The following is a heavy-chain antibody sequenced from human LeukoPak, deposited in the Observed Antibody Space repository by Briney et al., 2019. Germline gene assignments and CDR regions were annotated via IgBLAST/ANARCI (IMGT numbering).Heavy chain of an antibody. CDR2: ISGSGGST. CDR3: ASEGTTGTTWGPDY. J-gene: IGHJ4*02. D-gene: IGHD1-1*01. CDR1: GFTFSNYA. V-gene: IGHV3-23*01. Sequence: GGSLRLSCAASGFTFSNYAMSWVRQAPGKGLEWVSVISGSGGSTAYADSVKGRFTISRDNAKNTLYLQMNSLRAEDTAVYYCASEGTTGTTWGPDYWGQGTLVTVSS.